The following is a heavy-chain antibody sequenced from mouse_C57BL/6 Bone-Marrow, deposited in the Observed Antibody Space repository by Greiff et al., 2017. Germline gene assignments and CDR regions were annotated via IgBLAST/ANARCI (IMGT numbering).Heavy chain of an antibody. CDR2: IYPRSGNT. V-gene: IGHV1-81*01. CDR1: GYTFTSYG. D-gene: IGHD6-1*01. CDR3: AKQPGHYYAMDY. J-gene: IGHJ4*01. Sequence: VKLQESGTVLARPGASVKLSCKASGYTFTSYGISWVKKRTGQGLEWIGEIYPRSGNTYYNEKFKGKATLTADKSSSTAYMELRSLTSEDSAVYFCAKQPGHYYAMDYWGQGTSVTVSS.